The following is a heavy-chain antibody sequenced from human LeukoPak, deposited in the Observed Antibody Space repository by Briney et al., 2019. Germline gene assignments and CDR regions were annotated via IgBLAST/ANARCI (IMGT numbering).Heavy chain of an antibody. CDR2: IIPIFGTA. CDR3: ARQAARRYYYYYMDV. CDR1: GGTFSSYA. D-gene: IGHD6-6*01. J-gene: IGHJ6*03. V-gene: IGHV1-69*05. Sequence: ASVKVSCKASGGTFSSYAISWVRQAPGQGLEWMGGIIPIFGTANYAQKFQGRVTITTDESTSTAYMELSSLRSEDTAVYYCARQAARRYYYYYMDVWGKGTTVTVSS.